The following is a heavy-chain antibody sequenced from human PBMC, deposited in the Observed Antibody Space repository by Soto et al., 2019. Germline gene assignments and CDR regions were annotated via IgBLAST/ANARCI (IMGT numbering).Heavy chain of an antibody. CDR1: GFTFSSYA. D-gene: IGHD2-2*01. J-gene: IGHJ6*02. CDR2: ISYDGSNK. CDR3: ARGDIVVVPAAALGMDV. V-gene: IGHV3-30-3*01. Sequence: GGSLRLSCAASGFTFSSYAMHWVRQAPGKGLEWVAVISYDGSNKYYADSVKGRFTISRDNSKNTLYLQMNSLRAEDTAVYYCARGDIVVVPAAALGMDVWGQGTKVTGS.